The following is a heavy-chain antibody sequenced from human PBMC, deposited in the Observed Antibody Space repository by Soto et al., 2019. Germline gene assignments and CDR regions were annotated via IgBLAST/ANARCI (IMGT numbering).Heavy chain of an antibody. CDR3: IQSRCGGDCLQSYASYYYYGMDV. Sequence: QITLKESGPTLVKPTQTLTLTCTFSAFSLSTGGVGVGWIRRTPGKALEGLALIYWDDDKRYSPSLRSRLTITKDTSKNQVVLTITNMDPVNTATYSCIQSRCGGDCLQSYASYYYYGMDVWGQGTTVTVSS. J-gene: IGHJ6*02. CDR2: IYWDDDK. D-gene: IGHD2-21*02. CDR1: AFSLSTGGVG. V-gene: IGHV2-5*02.